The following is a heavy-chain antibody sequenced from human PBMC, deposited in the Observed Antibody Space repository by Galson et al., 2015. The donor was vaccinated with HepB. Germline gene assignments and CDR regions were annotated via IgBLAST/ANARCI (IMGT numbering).Heavy chain of an antibody. CDR2: IYWDDDK. D-gene: IGHD3-16*01. Sequence: PALVKPTQTLTLTCTFSGFALSSSAVAVGWIRQPPGKAVEWPALIYWDDDKRYSPSLRSRLTVTKDTSKNQVVLIMTNMDPSDTATYYCAHLNSALGFDYWGQGTLVTVSS. V-gene: IGHV2-5*02. J-gene: IGHJ4*02. CDR3: AHLNSALGFDY. CDR1: GFALSSSAVA.